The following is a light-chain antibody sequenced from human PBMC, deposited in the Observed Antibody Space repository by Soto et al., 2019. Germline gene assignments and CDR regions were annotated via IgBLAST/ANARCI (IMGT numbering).Light chain of an antibody. CDR2: GNS. V-gene: IGLV1-40*01. CDR1: SSNIRAGYD. J-gene: IGLJ1*01. Sequence: QAVVTQPPSVSGAPGQRVTISCTGSSSNIRAGYDVHWYQQLPGTAPKLLIYGNSNRPSGVPDRFSGSKSGTSASLAITGLQAEDEADYYCQSYDSSLSALYVFGTGTKVTVL. CDR3: QSYDSSLSALYV.